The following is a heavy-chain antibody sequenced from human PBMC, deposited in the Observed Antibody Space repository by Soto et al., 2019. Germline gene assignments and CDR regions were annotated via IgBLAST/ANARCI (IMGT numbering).Heavy chain of an antibody. CDR3: ARGRIIVAGGFDP. D-gene: IGHD6-19*01. Sequence: QVQLVQSGAEVKKPGASVTVSCKASGYTFTSYDIIWVRQATGQGLEWMGWMNPSTGNTDSAEKFQGRLTMTRNTSISTVYMELSSLTFEDTAVYYCARGRIIVAGGFDPWGQGTLVTVSS. V-gene: IGHV1-8*01. J-gene: IGHJ5*01. CDR1: GYTFTSYD. CDR2: MNPSTGNT.